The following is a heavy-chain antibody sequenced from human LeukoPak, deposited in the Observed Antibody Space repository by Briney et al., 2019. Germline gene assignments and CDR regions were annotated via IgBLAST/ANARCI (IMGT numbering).Heavy chain of an antibody. CDR3: ARVHGYYYYMDV. V-gene: IGHV3-48*03. J-gene: IGHJ6*03. CDR2: ISSSGSTI. Sequence: PGGSLRLSCAASGFTFSSYEMNWVRQAPGEGLEWVSYISSSGSTIYYADSVKGRFTISRDNAKNSLYLQMNSLRAEDTAVYYCARVHGYYYYMDVWGKGTTVTVSS. CDR1: GFTFSSYE.